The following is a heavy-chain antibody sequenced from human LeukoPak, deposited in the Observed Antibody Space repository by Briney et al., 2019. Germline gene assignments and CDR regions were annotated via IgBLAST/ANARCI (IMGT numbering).Heavy chain of an antibody. CDR1: GFTFSSYD. V-gene: IGHV3-13*01. J-gene: IGHJ6*02. Sequence: GGSLRLSCAASGFTFSSYDMHWVRQATGKGLEWVSAIGTAGDTYYPGSVKGRYTISRENAKNSLYLQMNSLRAGDTAVYYCARLATCGRSPIGCGGYYYGMDVWGQGTTVTVSS. CDR2: IGTAGDT. D-gene: IGHD3-3*02. CDR3: ARLATCGRSPIGCGGYYYGMDV.